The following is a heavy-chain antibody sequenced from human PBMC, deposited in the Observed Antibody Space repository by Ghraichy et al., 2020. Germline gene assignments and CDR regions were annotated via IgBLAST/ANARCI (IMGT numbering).Heavy chain of an antibody. V-gene: IGHV3-30*02. J-gene: IGHJ4*02. D-gene: IGHD2-15*01. Sequence: GGSLRLSCAASGFTFSSYGMHWVRQAPGKGLEWVAFIRYDGSNKYYADSVKGRFTISRDNSKNTLYLQMNSLRAEDTAVYYCAKADQHCSGGSCYLGTLFDYWGQGTLVTVSS. CDR3: AKADQHCSGGSCYLGTLFDY. CDR1: GFTFSSYG. CDR2: IRYDGSNK.